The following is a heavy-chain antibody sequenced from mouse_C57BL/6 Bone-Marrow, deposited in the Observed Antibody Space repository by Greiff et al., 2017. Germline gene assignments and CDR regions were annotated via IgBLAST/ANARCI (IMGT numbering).Heavy chain of an antibody. V-gene: IGHV5-4*03. CDR2: ISDGGSYT. Sequence: EVKLMESGGGLVKPGGSLKLSCAASGFTFSSYAMSWVRQTPEKRLEWVATISDGGSYTYYTDNVKGRFTISRDNAKNNLYLQMSHLKTEDTAMYYCARGDYYGSTYYARDYWGQGTAVTVSA. CDR3: ARGDYYGSTYYARDY. J-gene: IGHJ4*01. CDR1: GFTFSSYA. D-gene: IGHD1-1*01.